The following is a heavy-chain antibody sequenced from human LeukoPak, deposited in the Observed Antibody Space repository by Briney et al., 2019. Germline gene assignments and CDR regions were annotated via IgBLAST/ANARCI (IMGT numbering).Heavy chain of an antibody. CDR3: AKDSRRTSGWYYFDY. J-gene: IGHJ4*02. Sequence: PGGSLRLSCAASGFTFSSYDMGWVRQAPGKGLEWVSAISDSGTRTYYADSVKGRFTISRDNFKNTLYLQMNSLRAGDTAVYYCAKDSRRTSGWYYFDYWGQGTLVTVSS. CDR1: GFTFSSYD. D-gene: IGHD6-19*01. V-gene: IGHV3-23*01. CDR2: ISDSGTRT.